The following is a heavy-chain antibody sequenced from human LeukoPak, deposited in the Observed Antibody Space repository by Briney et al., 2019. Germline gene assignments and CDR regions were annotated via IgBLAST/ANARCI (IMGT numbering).Heavy chain of an antibody. Sequence: GSLRLSRAAPGFTFSSYWMHWVRQAPGKGLVWVSRINSDGSSTSYADSVKGRFTISRDNAKNTLYLQMNSLRAEDTALYYCAREVSEGFDFWGQGTLVTVSS. D-gene: IGHD3-22*01. J-gene: IGHJ4*02. CDR2: INSDGSST. CDR1: GFTFSSYW. CDR3: AREVSEGFDF. V-gene: IGHV3-74*01.